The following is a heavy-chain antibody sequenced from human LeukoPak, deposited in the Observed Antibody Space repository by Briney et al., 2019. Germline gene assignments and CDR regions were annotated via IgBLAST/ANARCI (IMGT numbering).Heavy chain of an antibody. CDR1: GFSFSTYW. Sequence: PGGSLRLSCVASGFSFSTYWMHWVRQAPGRGLVWVSRIDNGGTTTLYADSVRGRFTISRDNAKNSLYLQMNSLRAEDTALYYCAKDIFTGIAAAGAIDYWGQGTLVTVSS. V-gene: IGHV3-74*01. J-gene: IGHJ4*02. CDR2: IDNGGTTT. D-gene: IGHD6-13*01. CDR3: AKDIFTGIAAAGAIDY.